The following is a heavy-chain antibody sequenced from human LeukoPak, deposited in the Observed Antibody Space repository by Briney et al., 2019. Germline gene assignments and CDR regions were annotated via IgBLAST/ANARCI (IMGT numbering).Heavy chain of an antibody. D-gene: IGHD3-16*01. CDR2: ISSSGSTI. V-gene: IGHV3-48*03. CDR3: ARDVPSFRLRLGELFAFDI. CDR1: GFTFSSYE. J-gene: IGHJ3*02. Sequence: PGGSLRLSCAASGFTFSSYEMSWVRQAPGKGLEWVSYISSSGSTIYYADSVKGRFTISRDNAKNSLYLQMNSLRAEDTAVYYCARDVPSFRLRLGELFAFDIWGQGTMVTVSS.